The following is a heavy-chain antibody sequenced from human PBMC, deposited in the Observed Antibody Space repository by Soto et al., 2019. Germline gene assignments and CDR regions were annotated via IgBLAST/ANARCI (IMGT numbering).Heavy chain of an antibody. V-gene: IGHV4-61*01. Sequence: QVQLQESGPGLVKPSETLSLTCTVSGGSVSSGSYYWSWIRQPPGKGLEWIGYIYYSGSTNYNPSLKSRVTISVDTSKIQFSLKLSSVTAADTAVYYCASETYYYDSSGYYGNNYWGQGTLVTVSS. J-gene: IGHJ4*02. CDR2: IYYSGST. D-gene: IGHD3-22*01. CDR3: ASETYYYDSSGYYGNNY. CDR1: GGSVSSGSYY.